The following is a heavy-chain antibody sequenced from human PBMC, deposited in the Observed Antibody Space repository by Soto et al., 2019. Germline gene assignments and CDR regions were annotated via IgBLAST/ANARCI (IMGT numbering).Heavy chain of an antibody. V-gene: IGHV3-23*01. CDR3: AKDRSWYGRYYYGMDV. CDR1: GFTFSSYA. Sequence: LRLSCAASGFTFSSYAMSWVRQAPGKGLEWVSAISGSGGSTYYADSVKGRFTISRDNSKNTLYLQMNSLRAEDTAVYYCAKDRSWYGRYYYGMDVWGQGTTVTVSS. J-gene: IGHJ6*02. CDR2: ISGSGGST. D-gene: IGHD6-13*01.